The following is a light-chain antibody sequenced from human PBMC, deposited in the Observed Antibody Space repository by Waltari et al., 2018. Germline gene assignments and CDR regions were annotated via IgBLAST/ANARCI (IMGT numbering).Light chain of an antibody. CDR3: EQYNNWPPWT. Sequence: EIVMTQSPATLSVSPGERATLSCRASQSINSDLAWYQLKPGQAPRLLIYGASTRATGIPARFSGSGSGTEFTLTIGSLQSEDFAVYYCEQYNNWPPWTFGQGTKVEIK. V-gene: IGKV3D-15*01. CDR1: QSINSD. CDR2: GAS. J-gene: IGKJ1*01.